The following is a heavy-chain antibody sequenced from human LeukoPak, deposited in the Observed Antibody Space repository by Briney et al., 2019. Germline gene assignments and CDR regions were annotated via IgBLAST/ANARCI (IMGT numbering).Heavy chain of an antibody. D-gene: IGHD3-9*01. CDR3: ARGQSIDDKSWWLDP. CDR1: GYTFTRTW. V-gene: IGHV1-46*01. J-gene: IGHJ5*02. CDR2: IDSNYGTT. Sequence: ASVKVSCKTSGYTFTRTWMHWVRQAPGQGLEWMGIIDSNYGTTFYAQKFQGRVTVTRDTPSGTVYMELTSLRSEDTAVYYCARGQSIDDKSWWLDPWGQGTLVTVSS.